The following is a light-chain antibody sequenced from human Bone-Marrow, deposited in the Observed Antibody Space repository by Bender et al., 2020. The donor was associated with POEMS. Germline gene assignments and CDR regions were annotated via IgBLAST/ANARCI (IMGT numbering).Light chain of an antibody. J-gene: IGLJ2*01. CDR1: SSDVGRYNY. V-gene: IGLV2-14*01. CDR2: EVS. CDR3: SSYTGSSTFI. Sequence: QSALTQPASVSGSPGQSITISCTGTSSDVGRYNYVSWYQQHPGKAPKLIIYEVSNRPSGISNRFSGSKSGDTASLTISGLQAEDEADYHCSSYTGSSTFIFGGGTKVTVL.